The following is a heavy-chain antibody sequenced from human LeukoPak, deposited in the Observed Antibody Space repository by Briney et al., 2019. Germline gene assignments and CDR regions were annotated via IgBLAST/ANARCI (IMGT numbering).Heavy chain of an antibody. CDR2: MWYDGSKK. V-gene: IGHV3-33*01. Sequence: QPGRSLRLSCAASGFTFSSGGMHWVRQAPSKLLEWVAVMWYDGSKKYYADSVKGRFTIPRDNSKNTLHLQMNSLRAEDTAVYYCARSVLSPVLQDFHYWGQGTLVTVSS. D-gene: IGHD5-24*01. CDR3: ARSVLSPVLQDFHY. J-gene: IGHJ4*02. CDR1: GFTFSSGG.